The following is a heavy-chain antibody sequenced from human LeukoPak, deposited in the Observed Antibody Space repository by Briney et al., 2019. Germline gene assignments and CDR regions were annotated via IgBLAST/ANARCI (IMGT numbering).Heavy chain of an antibody. J-gene: IGHJ3*02. CDR2: ISGSGDRI. CDR1: GFTFNDYY. D-gene: IGHD4-17*01. CDR3: ARDSYGDLDAFDI. V-gene: IGHV3-11*04. Sequence: GGSLRLSCAASGFTFNDYYMSWIRQAPGEGLEWISYISGSGDRIYYADSVKGRFTISRDNAKNTLYLQMNSLRAEDTAVYYCARDSYGDLDAFDIWGQGTMVTVSS.